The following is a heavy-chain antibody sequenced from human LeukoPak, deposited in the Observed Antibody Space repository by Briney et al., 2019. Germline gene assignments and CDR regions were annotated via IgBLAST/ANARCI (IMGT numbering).Heavy chain of an antibody. CDR3: ARPEGFYYDSSGTLFDY. D-gene: IGHD3-22*01. V-gene: IGHV1-69*04. CDR1: VGTFSSYA. J-gene: IGHJ4*02. Sequence: SVKVSCKASVGTFSSYAISWVRQAPGQGLEWMGRIIPILGIANYAQKFQGRVTITADKSTSTAYMELSSLRSKDTAVYYCARPEGFYYDSSGTLFDYWGQGTLVTVSS. CDR2: IIPILGIA.